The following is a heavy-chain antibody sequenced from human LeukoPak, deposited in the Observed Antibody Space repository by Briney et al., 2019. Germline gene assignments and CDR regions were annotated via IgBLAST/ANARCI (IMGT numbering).Heavy chain of an antibody. D-gene: IGHD6-13*01. CDR2: INHSGST. CDR3: ARRRGSSWYDWFDP. J-gene: IGHJ5*02. V-gene: IGHV4-34*01. CDR1: GGSFSGYY. Sequence: SSETLSLTCAVYGGSFSGYYWSWIRQPPGKGLEWIGEINHSGSTNYNPSLKSRVTIPVDTSKNQFSLKLSSVTAADTAVYYCARRRGSSWYDWFDPWGQGTLVTVSS.